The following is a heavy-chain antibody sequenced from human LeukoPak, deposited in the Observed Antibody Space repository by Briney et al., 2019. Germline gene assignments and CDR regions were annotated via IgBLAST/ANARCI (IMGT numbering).Heavy chain of an antibody. Sequence: GGSLRLSCAASRFTFSSYAMSWVRQTPGKGLEWVSGISGCGGRTYFADSVKGRFTISRDNSKNTLYLQMNSLRAEDTAVYYCAKDLYAWTSTYSYTPFDYWGQGTLVTVSS. J-gene: IGHJ4*02. D-gene: IGHD5-18*01. V-gene: IGHV3-23*01. CDR2: ISGCGGRT. CDR3: AKDLYAWTSTYSYTPFDY. CDR1: RFTFSSYA.